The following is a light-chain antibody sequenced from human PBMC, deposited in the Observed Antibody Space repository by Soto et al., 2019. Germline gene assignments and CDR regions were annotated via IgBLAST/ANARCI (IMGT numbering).Light chain of an antibody. CDR1: QDISNI. J-gene: IGKJ4*01. CDR2: DAS. CDR3: QQFANSPLT. Sequence: DIQMTQSPSSLSASVGDRVTITCQASQDISNILNWYQQKPGKAPKLLIYDASTLDTVVPSRFSGSGSGTDFVFTINNLQPEDSATYHCQQFANSPLTFGGGTKVEIK. V-gene: IGKV1-33*01.